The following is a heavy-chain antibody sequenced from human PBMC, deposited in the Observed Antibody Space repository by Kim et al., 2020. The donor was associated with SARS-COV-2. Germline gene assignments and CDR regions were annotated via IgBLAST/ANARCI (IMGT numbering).Heavy chain of an antibody. J-gene: IGHJ6*02. Sequence: GGSLRLSCAASGFTVSSNYMSWVRQAPGKGLEWVSVIYSGGSTYYADSVKGRFTISRDNSKNTLYLQMNSLRAEDTAVYYCARDLRSPLLTGYTPLGYYGMDVWGQGTTVTVSS. V-gene: IGHV3-66*01. CDR2: IYSGGST. CDR1: GFTVSSNY. CDR3: ARDLRSPLLTGYTPLGYYGMDV. D-gene: IGHD3-9*01.